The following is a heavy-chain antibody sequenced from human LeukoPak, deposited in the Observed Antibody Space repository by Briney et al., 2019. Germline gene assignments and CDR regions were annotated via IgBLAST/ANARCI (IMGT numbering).Heavy chain of an antibody. CDR2: IYTSGNT. CDR1: GGSISSYY. CDR3: ARASYYDDSNNIVFDI. J-gene: IGHJ3*02. D-gene: IGHD3-22*01. V-gene: IGHV4-4*07. Sequence: SETLSLTCTVSGGSISSYYWSWIRQPAGKGLEWIGRIYTSGNTNYNPSLKSRVTMLVDRSKSQFSLNLRFVTAADTAVYYCARASYYDDSNNIVFDIWGQGTMVTVSS.